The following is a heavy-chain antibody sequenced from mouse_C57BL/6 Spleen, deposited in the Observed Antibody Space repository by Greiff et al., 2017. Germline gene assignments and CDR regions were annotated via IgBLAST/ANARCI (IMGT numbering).Heavy chain of an antibody. CDR3: ARQDYYGSSYPYAMDY. J-gene: IGHJ4*01. Sequence: QVQLQQSGAELARPGASVKLSCKASGYTFTSYGISWVKQRTGQGLEWIGEIYPRRGNTYYNEKFKGKATLTADKSSSTAYMELRSLTSEDSAIYFCARQDYYGSSYPYAMDYWGQGTSVTVSS. V-gene: IGHV1-81*01. D-gene: IGHD1-1*01. CDR2: IYPRRGNT. CDR1: GYTFTSYG.